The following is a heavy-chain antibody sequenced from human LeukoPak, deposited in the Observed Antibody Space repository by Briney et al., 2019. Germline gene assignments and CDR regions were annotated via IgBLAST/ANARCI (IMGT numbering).Heavy chain of an antibody. D-gene: IGHD2-15*01. CDR1: GFTFSSYS. V-gene: IGHV3-23*01. Sequence: PGGSLRLSCAASGFTFSSYSMNRVRQASGKGLEWVSAISGGGGSTYYADSVKGRVNISRDNSKNTLYLQMNSLRAEDTAVYYCAKLRGRYCSGTSCSYYYGMDVWGQGTTVTVSS. J-gene: IGHJ6*02. CDR3: AKLRGRYCSGTSCSYYYGMDV. CDR2: ISGGGGST.